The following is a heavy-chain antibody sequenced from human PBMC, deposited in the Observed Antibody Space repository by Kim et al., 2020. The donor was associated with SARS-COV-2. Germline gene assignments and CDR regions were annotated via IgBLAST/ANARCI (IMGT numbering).Heavy chain of an antibody. V-gene: IGHV4-4*02. Sequence: SRVTISVDKSKNQFSLKLSSVTAADTAVYYCARDYYDYVGGSYRQYYFDYWGQGTLVTVSS. J-gene: IGHJ4*02. CDR3: ARDYYDYVGGSYRQYYFDY. D-gene: IGHD3-16*02.